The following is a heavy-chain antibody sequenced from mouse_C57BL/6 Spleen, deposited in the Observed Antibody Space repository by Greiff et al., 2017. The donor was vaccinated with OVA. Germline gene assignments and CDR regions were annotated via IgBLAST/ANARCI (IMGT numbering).Heavy chain of an antibody. J-gene: IGHJ2*01. Sequence: EVQLQESGPGLVKPSQSLSLTCSVTGYSITSGYYWNWIRQFPGNKLEWMGYISYDGSNNYNPSLKNRISITRDTSKNQFFLKLNSVTTEDTATYYCARAGGGYYFDYWGQGTTLTVSS. CDR3: ARAGGGYYFDY. CDR2: ISYDGSN. CDR1: GYSITSGYY. D-gene: IGHD1-1*02. V-gene: IGHV3-6*01.